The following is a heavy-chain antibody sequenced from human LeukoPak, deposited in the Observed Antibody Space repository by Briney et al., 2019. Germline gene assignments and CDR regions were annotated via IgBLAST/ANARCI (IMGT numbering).Heavy chain of an antibody. D-gene: IGHD6-13*01. Sequence: SETLSLTCTVSGGSISSYYWSWIRQPPGKGLEWIGYIYYSGSTNYNPSLKSRVTISVDTSKNQFSLKLSSVTAADTAVYYCARERGVAAAGNVVDYWGQGTLVTVSS. CDR3: ARERGVAAAGNVVDY. CDR2: IYYSGST. J-gene: IGHJ4*02. V-gene: IGHV4-59*01. CDR1: GGSISSYY.